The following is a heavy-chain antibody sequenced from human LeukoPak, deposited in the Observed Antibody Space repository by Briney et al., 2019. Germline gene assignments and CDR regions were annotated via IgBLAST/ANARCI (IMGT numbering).Heavy chain of an antibody. V-gene: IGHV4-31*03. Sequence: PSETLSLTCTVSGGSISSGGYYWSWIRQHPGKGLEWIGYIYYSGSTYYNPSLKSRVTISVDTSKNQFSLKLSSVTAADTAVYYCARERIMITFGGVIVTPSYFDYWGQGTLVTVSS. CDR3: ARERIMITFGGVIVTPSYFDY. D-gene: IGHD3-16*02. CDR1: GGSISSGGYY. CDR2: IYYSGST. J-gene: IGHJ4*02.